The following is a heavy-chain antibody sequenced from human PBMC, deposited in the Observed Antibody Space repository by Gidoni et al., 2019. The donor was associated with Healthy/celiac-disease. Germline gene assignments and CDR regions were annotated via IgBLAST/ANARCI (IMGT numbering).Heavy chain of an antibody. CDR2: ISGSGGST. CDR3: AKDRGGYSSSWYKFGAEYFQH. D-gene: IGHD6-13*01. Sequence: SGGSLRLSCAASGFTFSSYAMSWVRQAPGKGLEWVSAISGSGGSTYYADSVKGRFTISRDNSKNTLYLQMNSLRAEYTAVYYCAKDRGGYSSSWYKFGAEYFQHWGQGTLVTVSS. J-gene: IGHJ1*01. V-gene: IGHV3-23*01. CDR1: GFTFSSYA.